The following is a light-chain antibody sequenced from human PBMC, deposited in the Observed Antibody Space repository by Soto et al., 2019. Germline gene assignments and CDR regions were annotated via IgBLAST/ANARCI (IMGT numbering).Light chain of an antibody. Sequence: EIVLTQSPGTLSLSPGKRATLSCRASQSVSSTYLAWYQQKPGQTPRLLIYDTSSRATGVPDRFSGSGSETDFTLTISRLEPEDFAFYYCQHYGGSFPFSFGPGTKVDIK. V-gene: IGKV3-20*01. CDR1: QSVSSTY. J-gene: IGKJ3*01. CDR2: DTS. CDR3: QHYGGSFPFS.